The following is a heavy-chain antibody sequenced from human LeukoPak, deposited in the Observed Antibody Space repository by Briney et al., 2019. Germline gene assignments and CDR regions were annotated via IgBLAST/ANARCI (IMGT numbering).Heavy chain of an antibody. CDR2: IIPIFGTA. CDR1: GGTFSSYA. D-gene: IGHD3-3*01. V-gene: IGHV1-69*13. CDR3: ARDHPITIFGVVDYYGMDV. Sequence: SVNVSCKASGGTFSSYAISWVRQAPGQGLEWMGGIIPIFGTANYAQKFQGRVTITADESTSTAYMELSSLRSEDTAVYYCARDHPITIFGVVDYYGMDVWGQGTTVTVSS. J-gene: IGHJ6*02.